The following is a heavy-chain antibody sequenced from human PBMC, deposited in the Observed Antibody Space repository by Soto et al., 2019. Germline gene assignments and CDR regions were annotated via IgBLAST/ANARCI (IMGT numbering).Heavy chain of an antibody. CDR3: ARCPYSSTSRSYYYYGMDV. CDR1: GYSFTSSG. D-gene: IGHD6-6*01. CDR2: ISAYNGNT. Sequence: SVKVSCKASGYSFTSSGSSWGRQAHGQGLEWMGWISAYNGNTNYAQKLQCRVTMTTDTSTSTAYMELRSLRSDDTAVYYCARCPYSSTSRSYYYYGMDVWGQGTTVTVSS. V-gene: IGHV1-18*01. J-gene: IGHJ6*02.